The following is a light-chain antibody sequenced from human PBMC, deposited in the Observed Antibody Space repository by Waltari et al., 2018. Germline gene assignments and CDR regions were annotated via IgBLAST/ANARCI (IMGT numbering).Light chain of an antibody. J-gene: IGKJ1*01. CDR1: QTVSSSY. Sequence: EIVLTQSPGTLSLSPGERATLSCRASQTVSSSYLAWYQQKPGQAPRLLIYGASGRATGIPDRFSGSGSGTDFTLTISRLEPEDFAVYYCQQYGSSPRTFGQWTKVEIK. CDR2: GAS. V-gene: IGKV3-20*01. CDR3: QQYGSSPRT.